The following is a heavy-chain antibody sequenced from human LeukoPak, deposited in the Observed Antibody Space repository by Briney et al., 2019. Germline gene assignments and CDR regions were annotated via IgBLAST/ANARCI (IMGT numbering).Heavy chain of an antibody. J-gene: IGHJ4*02. Sequence: SETLSLTCTVSGGSISSSRYYWGWIRQPPGKGLEWIGSIYYSGSTYYNPSLKSRVTISVDTSKNQFSLKLSSVTAADTAVYYCASLGLSSGYVFDYWGQGTLVTVSS. CDR3: ASLGLSSGYVFDY. V-gene: IGHV4-39*01. CDR2: IYYSGST. D-gene: IGHD3-22*01. CDR1: GGSISSSRYY.